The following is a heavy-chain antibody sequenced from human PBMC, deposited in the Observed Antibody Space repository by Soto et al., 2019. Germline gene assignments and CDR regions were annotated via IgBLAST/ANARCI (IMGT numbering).Heavy chain of an antibody. CDR3: AREGDYYDSSGYLDY. D-gene: IGHD3-22*01. Sequence: LRLSCAASGFTFSSYWMSWVRQAPGKGLEWVANIKQDGSEKYYVDSVKGRFTISRDNAKNSLYLQMNSLRAEDTAVYYCAREGDYYDSSGYLDYWGQGTLVTVSS. J-gene: IGHJ4*02. V-gene: IGHV3-7*01. CDR2: IKQDGSEK. CDR1: GFTFSSYW.